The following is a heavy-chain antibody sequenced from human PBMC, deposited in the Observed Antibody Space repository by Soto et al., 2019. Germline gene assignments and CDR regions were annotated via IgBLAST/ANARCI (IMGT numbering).Heavy chain of an antibody. Sequence: ASVKVSCKASGYTFTSYYMHWVRQAPGQGLEWMGIINPSGGSTSYAQKFQGRVTMARDTSTSTVYMELSSLRSEDTAVYYCARDGRFGVVTWRGMDVWGQGTTVTVSS. CDR3: ARDGRFGVVTWRGMDV. J-gene: IGHJ6*02. CDR1: GYTFTSYY. D-gene: IGHD3-3*01. CDR2: INPSGGST. V-gene: IGHV1-46*01.